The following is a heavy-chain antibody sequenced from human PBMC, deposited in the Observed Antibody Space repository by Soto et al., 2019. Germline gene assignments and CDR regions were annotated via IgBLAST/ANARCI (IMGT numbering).Heavy chain of an antibody. V-gene: IGHV4-59*01. CDR1: GGSISGYY. J-gene: IGHJ5*02. CDR2: MYNTGST. Sequence: SETLSLTCTVSGGSISGYYWSWIRQPPGKGLEWIGYMYNTGSTVYNPSFKSRVTISVDTSKNQFSLKLNSVTAADTAVYYCARVPGPWGQGTLVTGSS. CDR3: ARVPGP.